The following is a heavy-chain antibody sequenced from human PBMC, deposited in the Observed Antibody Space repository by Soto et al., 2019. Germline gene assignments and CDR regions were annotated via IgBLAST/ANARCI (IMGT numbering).Heavy chain of an antibody. D-gene: IGHD6-13*01. Sequence: PSETLSLTCAVYGGSFSGYYWSWIRQPPGKGLEWIGEINHSGSTNYNPSLKSRVTISVDTSKNQFSLKLSSVTAADTAVYYCARVVIAAAGIANGMDVWGQGTTVTVSS. V-gene: IGHV4-34*01. CDR3: ARVVIAAAGIANGMDV. CDR1: GGSFSGYY. J-gene: IGHJ6*02. CDR2: INHSGST.